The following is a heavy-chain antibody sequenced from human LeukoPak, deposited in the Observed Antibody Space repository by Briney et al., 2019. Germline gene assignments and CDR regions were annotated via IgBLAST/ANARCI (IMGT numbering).Heavy chain of an antibody. J-gene: IGHJ4*02. Sequence: PGGSLRLSCAASGFTFDDYGMSWVRQAPGKGLEWVSGINWNGGSTGYADSVKGRFTISRDNAKNSLYLQMNSLGAEDTALYYCARDSKRYYDFWSGYGGTAEEYYFDYWGQGTLVTVSS. CDR3: ARDSKRYYDFWSGYGGTAEEYYFDY. CDR1: GFTFDDYG. V-gene: IGHV3-20*04. D-gene: IGHD3-3*01. CDR2: INWNGGST.